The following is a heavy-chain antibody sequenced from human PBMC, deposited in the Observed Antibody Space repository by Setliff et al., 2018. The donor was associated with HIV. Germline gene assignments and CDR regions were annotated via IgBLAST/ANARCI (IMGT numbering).Heavy chain of an antibody. CDR2: IYISGTT. CDR3: ARRSIVGVTRGFYYYGLDV. Sequence: TLSLTCTVSGGSINNHYWYWIRQPPGKGLEWIGYIYISGTTNYNPSLKNRVTMSLDTSKTKVSLRLTSVTAADTAVYYCARRSIVGVTRGFYYYGLDVWGQGTTVTVSS. CDR1: GGSINNHY. V-gene: IGHV4-4*09. J-gene: IGHJ6*02. D-gene: IGHD1-26*01.